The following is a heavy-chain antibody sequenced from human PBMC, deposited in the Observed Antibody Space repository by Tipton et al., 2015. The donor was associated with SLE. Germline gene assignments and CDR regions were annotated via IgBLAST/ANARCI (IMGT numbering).Heavy chain of an antibody. CDR2: IYYSGST. J-gene: IGHJ4*02. Sequence: TLSLTCTVSGGSISSGGYYWSWIRQHPGKGLEWIGYIYYSGSTNYNPSLKSRVTISVDTSKNQFSLKLSSVTAADTAVYYCARSPGIYDSSGYYPYYFDYWGQGTLVTVSS. CDR1: GGSISSGGYY. V-gene: IGHV4-61*08. CDR3: ARSPGIYDSSGYYPYYFDY. D-gene: IGHD3-22*01.